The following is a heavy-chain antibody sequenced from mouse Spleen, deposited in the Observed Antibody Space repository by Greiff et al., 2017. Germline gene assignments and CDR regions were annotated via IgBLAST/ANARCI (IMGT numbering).Heavy chain of an antibody. V-gene: IGHV1-54*01. J-gene: IGHJ2*01. CDR2: INPGSGGT. CDR3: ASLELTALDY. Sequence: QVQLQQSGAELVRPGTSVKVSCKASGYAFTNYLIEWVKQRPGQGLEWIGVINPGSGGTNYNEKFKGKATLTADKSSSTAYMQLSSLTSEDSAVYFCASLELTALDYWGQGTTLTVSS. CDR1: GYAFTNYL. D-gene: IGHD4-1*01.